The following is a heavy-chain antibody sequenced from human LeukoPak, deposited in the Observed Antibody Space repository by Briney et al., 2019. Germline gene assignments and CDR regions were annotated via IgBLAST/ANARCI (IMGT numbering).Heavy chain of an antibody. V-gene: IGHV3-21*01. CDR3: AGLYGTTVPLDY. CDR1: GFTFSSYS. D-gene: IGHD1-7*01. Sequence: PGGSLRLSCAASGFTFSSYSMNWVRQAPGKGLEWVSSTSSSSSYIYYADSVKGRFTISRDNAKNSLYLQMNSLRAEDTAVYYCAGLYGTTVPLDYWGQGTLVTVSS. J-gene: IGHJ4*02. CDR2: TSSSSSYI.